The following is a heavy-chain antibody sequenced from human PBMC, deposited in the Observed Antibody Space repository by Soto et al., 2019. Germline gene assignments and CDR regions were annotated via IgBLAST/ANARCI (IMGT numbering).Heavy chain of an antibody. D-gene: IGHD2-2*01. Sequence: GGSLRLSCAASGFTFSSYAMSWVRQAPGKGLEWVSAISGSGGSTYYADSVKGRFTISRDNSKNTLYLQMNSLRAEDTAVYYCAKDNIVVVPAASYYFDYWGQGTLVTVSS. J-gene: IGHJ4*02. V-gene: IGHV3-23*01. CDR1: GFTFSSYA. CDR2: ISGSGGST. CDR3: AKDNIVVVPAASYYFDY.